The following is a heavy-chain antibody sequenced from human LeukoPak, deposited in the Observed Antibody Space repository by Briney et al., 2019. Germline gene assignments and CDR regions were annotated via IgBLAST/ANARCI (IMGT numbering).Heavy chain of an antibody. Sequence: GGSLRLSCAASGFTFSSYSMNWVRQAPGKGLECVSYISSSSSTIYYADSVKGRFTISRDNAKNSLYLQMNSLRAEDTAVYYCARACTIFGVVIHYFDYWGQGTLVTVSS. V-gene: IGHV3-48*04. CDR1: GFTFSSYS. D-gene: IGHD3-3*01. CDR3: ARACTIFGVVIHYFDY. J-gene: IGHJ4*02. CDR2: ISSSSSTI.